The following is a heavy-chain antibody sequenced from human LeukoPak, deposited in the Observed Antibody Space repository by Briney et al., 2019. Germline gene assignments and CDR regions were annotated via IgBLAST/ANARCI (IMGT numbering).Heavy chain of an antibody. CDR1: GYTFTGYY. V-gene: IGHV1-2*02. D-gene: IGHD3-10*01. CDR3: AREGGFGTRRHYWYFDL. CDR2: INPNSGGT. J-gene: IGHJ2*01. Sequence: ASVRVSCKASGYTFTGYYMHWVRQAPGQGLEWMGWINPNSGGTNYAQKFQGRVTMTRDTSISTAYMELSRLRSDDTAVYYCAREGGFGTRRHYWYFDLWGRGTLVTVSS.